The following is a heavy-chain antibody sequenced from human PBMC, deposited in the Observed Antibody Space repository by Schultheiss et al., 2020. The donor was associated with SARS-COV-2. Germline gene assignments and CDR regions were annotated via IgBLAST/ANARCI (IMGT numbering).Heavy chain of an antibody. D-gene: IGHD3-22*01. CDR2: IYWDDDK. V-gene: IGHV2-5*02. CDR3: ARIPNYYDSSGPYYFDY. CDR1: GFSLSTSGVG. J-gene: IGHJ4*02. Sequence: SGPTLVKPTQTLTLTCTFSGFSLSTSGVGVGWIRQPPGKALEWLALIYWDDDKRYSPSLKSRLTITKDTSKNQVVLTMTNMDPVDTATYYCARIPNYYDSSGPYYFDYWGQGTLVTVSS.